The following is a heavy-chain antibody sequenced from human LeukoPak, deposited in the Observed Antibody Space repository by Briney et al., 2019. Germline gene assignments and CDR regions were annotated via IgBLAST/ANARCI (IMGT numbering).Heavy chain of an antibody. CDR3: ARDRHIAAAVYYYYMDV. CDR2: INAYNGNT. V-gene: IGHV1-18*01. Sequence: GASVKVSCKASGYTFTSYIISWVRQAPGQGLEWMGWINAYNGNTDYAQRVQGRVTMTTDKSTSTAYMELRSLRSDDTAVYYWARDRHIAAAVYYYYMDVWGKGTPVTVSS. CDR1: GYTFTSYI. J-gene: IGHJ6*03. D-gene: IGHD6-13*01.